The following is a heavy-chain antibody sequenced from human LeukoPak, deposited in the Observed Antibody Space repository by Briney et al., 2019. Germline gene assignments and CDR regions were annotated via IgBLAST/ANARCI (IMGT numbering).Heavy chain of an antibody. D-gene: IGHD6-19*01. CDR3: ASGSGWHFDY. V-gene: IGHV3-66*01. J-gene: IGHJ4*02. CDR2: IYSGGST. CDR1: GFTVSSNY. Sequence: PGGSLRLSCAASGFTVSSNYMSWVRQAPGKGLEWVSIIYSGGSTYYADSAKGRFTISRDNAKNSLYLQMNSLRAEDTAVYYCASGSGWHFDYWGQGTLVTVSS.